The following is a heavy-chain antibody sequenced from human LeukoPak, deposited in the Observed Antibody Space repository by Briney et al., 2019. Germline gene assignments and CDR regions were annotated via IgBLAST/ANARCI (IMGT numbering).Heavy chain of an antibody. Sequence: PGGSLRLSCATSGFTFMSYTMNWIRPAPGKGLEWVSSISGSSTYIYYADSVKGRFTISRDYAKNSVHLQMNSLRAEDTAVYYCAREPPSTVLNWFDPWGQGTLVTVSS. CDR2: ISGSSTYI. D-gene: IGHD4-17*01. V-gene: IGHV3-21*01. CDR3: AREPPSTVLNWFDP. CDR1: GFTFMSYT. J-gene: IGHJ5*02.